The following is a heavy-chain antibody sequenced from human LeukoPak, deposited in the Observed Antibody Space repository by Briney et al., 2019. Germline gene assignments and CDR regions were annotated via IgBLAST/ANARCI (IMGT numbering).Heavy chain of an antibody. CDR2: ISAYNGNT. CDR3: ARIGRRPSDAFDI. CDR1: GYTFTSYG. J-gene: IGHJ3*02. V-gene: IGHV1-18*01. D-gene: IGHD1-1*01. Sequence: GASVKVSCKASGYTFTSYGISWVRQAPGQGLEWMGWISAYNGNTNYAQKLQGRVTMTRDTSTSTVYMELSSLRSEDTAVYYCARIGRRPSDAFDIWGRGTVVTVSS.